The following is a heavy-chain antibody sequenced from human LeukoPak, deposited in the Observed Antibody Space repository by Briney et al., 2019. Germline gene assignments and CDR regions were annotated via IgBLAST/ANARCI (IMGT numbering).Heavy chain of an antibody. CDR3: ARGPYSSSGFSRADY. CDR1: GGTFSSYA. CDR2: IIPIFGTA. V-gene: IGHV1-69*13. J-gene: IGHJ4*02. Sequence: ASVKVSCKASGGTFSSYAISWVRQAPGQGLEWMGGIIPIFGTANYAQKFQGRVTITADESTSTAYMELSSLRSEDTAVYYFARGPYSSSGFSRADYWGQGTLVTVSS. D-gene: IGHD6-6*01.